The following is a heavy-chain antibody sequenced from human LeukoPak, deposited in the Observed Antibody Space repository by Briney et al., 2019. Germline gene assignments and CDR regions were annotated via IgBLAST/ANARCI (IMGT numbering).Heavy chain of an antibody. CDR2: ISGDGGST. CDR3: AKDYGYYDQRRFDY. D-gene: IGHD3-22*01. V-gene: IGHV3-43*02. J-gene: IGHJ4*02. CDR1: GFTFDDYA. Sequence: GGSLRLSCAASGFTFDDYAMHWVRQAPGKGLEWVSLISGDGGSTYYADSVKGRFTISRDNSKNSLYLQMNSLRTEDTALYYCAKDYGYYDQRRFDYWGQGTLVTVSS.